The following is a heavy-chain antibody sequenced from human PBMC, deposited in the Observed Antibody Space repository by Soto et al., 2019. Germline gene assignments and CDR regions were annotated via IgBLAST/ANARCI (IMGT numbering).Heavy chain of an antibody. CDR1: GFTFSSYG. CDR3: AKPPGPSFRRNSSGYYYHFDY. D-gene: IGHD3-22*01. J-gene: IGHJ4*02. V-gene: IGHV3-30*18. Sequence: VGSLRLSCAASGFTFSSYGMHWVRQAPGKGLEWVAVISYDGSNKYYADSVKGRLTISRDNSKNTLYLQMNSLRAEDTAVYYCAKPPGPSFRRNSSGYYYHFDYWGQGTLVTVSS. CDR2: ISYDGSNK.